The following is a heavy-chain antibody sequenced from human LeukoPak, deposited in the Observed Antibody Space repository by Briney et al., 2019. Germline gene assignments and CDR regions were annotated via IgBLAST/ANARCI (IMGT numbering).Heavy chain of an antibody. Sequence: ETLSLTCAVYGGSCSGYYWSWIRQPPGKGLEWIGEINHSGSTNYNPSLKSRVTISVDTSKNQFSLKLSSVTAADTAVYYCARDGGSYYPYFYYYYMDVWGKGTTVTVSS. V-gene: IGHV4-34*01. J-gene: IGHJ6*03. CDR3: ARDGGSYYPYFYYYYMDV. CDR1: GGSCSGYY. CDR2: INHSGST. D-gene: IGHD1-26*01.